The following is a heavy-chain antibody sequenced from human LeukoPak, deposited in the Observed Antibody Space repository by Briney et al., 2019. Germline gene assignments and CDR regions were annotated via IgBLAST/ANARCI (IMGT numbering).Heavy chain of an antibody. D-gene: IGHD2-21*02. CDR1: GFTVRSNY. J-gene: IGHJ4*02. V-gene: IGHV3-53*01. CDR2: IYSGGST. CDR3: AKSGDDRNPSRGPFDY. Sequence: GGSLRLSCAASGFTVRSNYMSWVRLAPGKGLEWVSVIYSGGSTYYADSVKGRFTISRDNSKNTLYLQMNSLRAEDTAVYYCAKSGDDRNPSRGPFDYWGQGTLVTVSS.